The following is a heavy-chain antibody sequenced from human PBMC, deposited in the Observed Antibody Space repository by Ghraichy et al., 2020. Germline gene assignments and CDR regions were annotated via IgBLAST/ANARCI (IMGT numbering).Heavy chain of an antibody. Sequence: SETLSLTCTVSGGSISSYYWSWIRQPPGKGLEWIGYIYYSGSTNYNPSLKSRVTISVDTSKNQFSLKLSSVTAADTAVYYCARSSIQLWYHTSFDYWGQGTRVTVSS. CDR2: IYYSGST. J-gene: IGHJ4*02. CDR3: ARSSIQLWYHTSFDY. D-gene: IGHD5-18*01. CDR1: GGSISSYY. V-gene: IGHV4-59*08.